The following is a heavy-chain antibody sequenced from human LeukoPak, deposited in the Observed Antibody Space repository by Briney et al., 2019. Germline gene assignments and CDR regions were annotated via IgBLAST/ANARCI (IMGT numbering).Heavy chain of an antibody. J-gene: IGHJ3*02. CDR1: GGSISSYY. CDR2: IYYSGST. Sequence: SETLSLTCTVSGGSISSYYWSWIRQPPGKGLEWIGYIYYSGSTNYNPSLKSRVTISVDTSKNQFSLKLSSVTAADTAVYYCARDVYSSSWLDAFDIWGQGTMVTVSS. CDR3: ARDVYSSSWLDAFDI. V-gene: IGHV4-59*01. D-gene: IGHD6-13*01.